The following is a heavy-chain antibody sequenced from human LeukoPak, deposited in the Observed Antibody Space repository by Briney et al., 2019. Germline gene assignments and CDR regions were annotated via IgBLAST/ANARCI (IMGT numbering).Heavy chain of an antibody. CDR3: ARSKWWGEYEYYFDY. CDR1: GGSISSGSYY. Sequence: SQTLSLTCTVSGGSISSGSYYWSWIRQPAGNGLEWIGRIYTSGSTNYNPSLKSRVTISVDTSKNQFSLKLSSVTAADTAVYYCARSKWWGEYEYYFDYWGQGTLVTVSS. CDR2: IYTSGST. J-gene: IGHJ4*02. D-gene: IGHD3-10*01. V-gene: IGHV4-61*02.